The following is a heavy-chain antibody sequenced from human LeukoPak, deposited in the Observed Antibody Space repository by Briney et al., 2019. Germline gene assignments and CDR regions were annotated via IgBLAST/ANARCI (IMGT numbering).Heavy chain of an antibody. D-gene: IGHD3-3*01. Sequence: GESLKTSCKGSGYSFTSYWIGWVRQMPGKGLEWMGIIYPGDSDTRYSPSFQGQVTISADKSISTAYLQWSSLKASDTAMYYCARLMYYDFWSHGTNFDYWGQGTLVTVSS. J-gene: IGHJ4*02. CDR1: GYSFTSYW. CDR2: IYPGDSDT. V-gene: IGHV5-51*01. CDR3: ARLMYYDFWSHGTNFDY.